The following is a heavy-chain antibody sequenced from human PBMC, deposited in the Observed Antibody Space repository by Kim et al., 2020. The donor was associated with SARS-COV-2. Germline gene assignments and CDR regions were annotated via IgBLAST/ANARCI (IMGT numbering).Heavy chain of an antibody. Sequence: TGKGRFTISRDNSKNTLYLQMNSLRAEDTAVYYCAKDPTRGYSYGHFDYWGQGTLVTVSS. V-gene: IGHV3-23*01. J-gene: IGHJ4*02. D-gene: IGHD5-18*01. CDR3: AKDPTRGYSYGHFDY.